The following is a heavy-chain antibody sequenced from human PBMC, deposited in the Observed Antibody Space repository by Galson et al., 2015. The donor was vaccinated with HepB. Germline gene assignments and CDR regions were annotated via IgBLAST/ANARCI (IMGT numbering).Heavy chain of an antibody. CDR1: GSTFSSHG. CDR3: ARYYGDYRAFDY. J-gene: IGHJ4*02. Sequence: SLRLSCAASGSTFSSHGMHWVRQAPGKGLEWVALIWFDGSKDYYADSVKGRFTISRDNSNIMLYLQMNNLRVEDTAVYYCARYYGDYRAFDYWGQGTLVSVSS. V-gene: IGHV3-33*01. CDR2: IWFDGSKD. D-gene: IGHD4-17*01.